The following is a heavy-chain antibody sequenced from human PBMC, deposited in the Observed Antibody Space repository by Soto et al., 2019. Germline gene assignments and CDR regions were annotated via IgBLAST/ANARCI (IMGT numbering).Heavy chain of an antibody. CDR2: LIPILGIA. Sequence: QVQLVQSVAEVKKPGSSVKVSCNASGGTFSSYTISWVRQAPGQGLEWMGRLIPILGIANYAQKFQGRVTITADKSTSTAYMELSSLSSEDTAVYYCAMEYCSSTSCYRDYWGPGTLVTVSS. CDR1: GGTFSSYT. D-gene: IGHD2-2*02. J-gene: IGHJ4*02. CDR3: AMEYCSSTSCYRDY. V-gene: IGHV1-69*02.